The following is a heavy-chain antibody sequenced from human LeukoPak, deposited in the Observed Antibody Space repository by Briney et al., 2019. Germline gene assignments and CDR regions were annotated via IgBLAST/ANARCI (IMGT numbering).Heavy chain of an antibody. CDR3: AKDPSSSNYGLDY. V-gene: IGHV3-33*06. D-gene: IGHD4-11*01. CDR2: IWYDGSNK. Sequence: GGSLRLSCAASGFTFSSYGMHWVRQAPGKGLEWVAVIWYDGSNKYYADSVKGRFTISRDNPKNTLYLQMNSLRAEDTAVYYCAKDPSSSNYGLDYWGQGTLVTVSS. J-gene: IGHJ4*02. CDR1: GFTFSSYG.